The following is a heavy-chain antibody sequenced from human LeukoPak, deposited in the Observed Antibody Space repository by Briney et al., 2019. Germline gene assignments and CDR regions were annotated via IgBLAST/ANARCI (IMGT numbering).Heavy chain of an antibody. J-gene: IGHJ4*02. D-gene: IGHD3-3*01. CDR1: GGSISSSSYY. CDR2: IYYSGST. V-gene: IGHV4-39*01. Sequence: SETLSLTCTVSGGSISSSSYYWGWIRRPPGKGLEWIGSIYYSGSTYYNPSLKSRVTISVDTSKNQFSLKLSSVTAADTAVYYCARSGRFLEWFWGQGTLVTVSS. CDR3: ARSGRFLEWF.